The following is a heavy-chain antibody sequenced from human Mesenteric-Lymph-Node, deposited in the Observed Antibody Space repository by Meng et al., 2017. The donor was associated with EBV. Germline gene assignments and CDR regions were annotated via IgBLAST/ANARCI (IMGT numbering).Heavy chain of an antibody. Sequence: VQLVQSGAEGKKPGASVKVSGKASGYTFTSYGVSWVRQAPGQGLEWMGWISTYNGDTNYAQKLQGRVTMTTDTSTSTAYMELRSLRSDDTAVYYCARDRATAQNWFDPWGQGTLVTVSS. CDR2: ISTYNGDT. V-gene: IGHV1-18*01. D-gene: IGHD1-26*01. CDR1: GYTFTSYG. J-gene: IGHJ5*02. CDR3: ARDRATAQNWFDP.